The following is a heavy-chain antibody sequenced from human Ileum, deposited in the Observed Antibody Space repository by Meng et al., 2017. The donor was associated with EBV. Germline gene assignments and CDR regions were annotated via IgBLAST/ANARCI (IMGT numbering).Heavy chain of an antibody. Sequence: QGQLQPWGVGLLNPSETLSLTCAVYGGSFSGYYWTWIRQPPGKGLEWIGEINHSGSTNYNPSLKSRVTISVDKNQFSLKLSSVTAADTAVYYCARGFYTYGSSCFDYWGQGTLVTVSS. CDR3: ARGFYTYGSSCFDY. CDR2: INHSGST. D-gene: IGHD6-13*01. J-gene: IGHJ4*02. V-gene: IGHV4-34*01. CDR1: GGSFSGYY.